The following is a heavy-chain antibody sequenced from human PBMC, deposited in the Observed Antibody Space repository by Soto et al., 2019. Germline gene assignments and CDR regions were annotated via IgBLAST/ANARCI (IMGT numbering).Heavy chain of an antibody. D-gene: IGHD2-2*01. CDR2: INPSGGST. Sequence: ASVKVSCKASGYTFTSSYMHWVRQAPGQGLEWMGIINPSGGSTSYAQKVQGRVTMTRETSTSTVYMELSSLRSEDTAVYYCASDSSAALPAYYFDYWGQGTLVTVSS. J-gene: IGHJ4*02. V-gene: IGHV1-46*01. CDR3: ASDSSAALPAYYFDY. CDR1: GYTFTSSY.